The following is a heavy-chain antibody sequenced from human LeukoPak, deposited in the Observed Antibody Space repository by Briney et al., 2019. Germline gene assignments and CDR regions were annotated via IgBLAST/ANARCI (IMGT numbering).Heavy chain of an antibody. CDR3: AAWIQLWLQIVN. D-gene: IGHD5-18*01. CDR2: ISAYNGNT. V-gene: IGHV1-18*01. Sequence: ASVKVSCKASGYTFTSYGISWVRQAPGQGLEWMGWISAYNGNTNYAQKLQGRVTMTTNTSTSTAYMELRSLRSDDTAVYYCAAWIQLWLQIVNWGQGTLVTVSS. J-gene: IGHJ4*02. CDR1: GYTFTSYG.